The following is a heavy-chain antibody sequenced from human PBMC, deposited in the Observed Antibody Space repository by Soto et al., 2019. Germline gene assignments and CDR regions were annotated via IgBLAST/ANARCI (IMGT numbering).Heavy chain of an antibody. CDR1: GFTFSSYS. Sequence: PGGSLRLSCAASGFTFSSYSMNWVRQAPGKGLEWVSSISSSSSYIYYADSVKGRFTISRDNAKNSLYLQMNSLRAEDTAVYYCARDLKNDSSGPRRLFDYWGQGTLVTVS. CDR3: ARDLKNDSSGPRRLFDY. CDR2: ISSSSSYI. V-gene: IGHV3-21*01. J-gene: IGHJ4*02. D-gene: IGHD3-22*01.